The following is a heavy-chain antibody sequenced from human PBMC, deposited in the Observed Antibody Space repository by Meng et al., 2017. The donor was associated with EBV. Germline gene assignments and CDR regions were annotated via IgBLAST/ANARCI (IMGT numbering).Heavy chain of an antibody. CDR3: ARVGIAVAGTGDY. J-gene: IGHJ4*02. CDR1: EYSFTGYY. V-gene: IGHV1-2*06. D-gene: IGHD6-19*01. CDR2: INPTSGGT. Sequence: QVRLVQSWDEVEKTGAQVMVACHGAEYSFTGYYMHWVRQAPGQGLEWMGRINPTSGGTNYAQKFQGRVTMTRDTSISTAYMELSRLRSDDTAVYYCARVGIAVAGTGDYWGQGTLVTVSS.